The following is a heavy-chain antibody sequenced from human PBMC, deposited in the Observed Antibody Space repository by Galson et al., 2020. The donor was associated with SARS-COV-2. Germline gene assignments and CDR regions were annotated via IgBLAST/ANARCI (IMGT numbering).Heavy chain of an antibody. Sequence: SETLSLTCTVSGGSISSGGYYWSWIRQHPGKGLEWIAYIYYSGSTYYNPSLKSRVTISVDTSKNQFSLKLNSVTAADTAVYYCARENIVVVPPAMDSALNYYYGMDVWGQGTTVTVSS. D-gene: IGHD2-2*01. CDR3: ARENIVVVPPAMDSALNYYYGMDV. CDR1: GGSISSGGYY. CDR2: IYYSGST. J-gene: IGHJ6*02. V-gene: IGHV4-31*03.